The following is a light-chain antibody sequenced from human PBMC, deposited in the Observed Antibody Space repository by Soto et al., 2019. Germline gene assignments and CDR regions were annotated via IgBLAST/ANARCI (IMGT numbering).Light chain of an antibody. V-gene: IGLV1-44*01. CDR3: QSYDSSLIDRYV. CDR2: GNI. Sequence: QSVLTQPPSASGTPGQRVSISCSGSSSNIGSNSVNWYQQLPGTAPKLLIFGNINRPSGVPDRFSGSKSGTSASLTITGLQAEDECYYYFQSYDSSLIDRYVFGTVTIVTVL. CDR1: SSNIGSNS. J-gene: IGLJ1*01.